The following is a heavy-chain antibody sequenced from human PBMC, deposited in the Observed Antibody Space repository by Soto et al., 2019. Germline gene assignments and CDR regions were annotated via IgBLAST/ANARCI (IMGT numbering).Heavy chain of an antibody. V-gene: IGHV3-23*01. D-gene: IGHD6-6*01. CDR2: ISEKGGST. Sequence: EVQLLESGGGLVQPGGSLRLSCTVSGFTFSNYVMTWVRQAPGKGLEWVSGISEKGGSTYYADSVKGRFTISRDNSKNTLYLQMNSLRAEDAAVYYCANGNIVAARGLDYWGQGTLVTVSS. CDR1: GFTFSNYV. J-gene: IGHJ4*02. CDR3: ANGNIVAARGLDY.